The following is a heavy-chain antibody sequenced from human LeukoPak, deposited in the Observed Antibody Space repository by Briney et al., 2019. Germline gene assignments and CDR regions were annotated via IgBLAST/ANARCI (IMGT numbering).Heavy chain of an antibody. CDR3: ARSRTGSTSCSDY. CDR2: INPNSGGT. CDR1: GYTFTGYY. V-gene: IGHV1-2*02. Sequence: ASVKVSCKASGYTFTGYYMHWVRQAPGQGLGWMGWINPNSGGTNYAQKFQGRVTMTRDTSISTAYMELSRLRSDDTAVYYCARSRTGSTSCSDYWGQGTLVTVSS. D-gene: IGHD2-2*01. J-gene: IGHJ4*02.